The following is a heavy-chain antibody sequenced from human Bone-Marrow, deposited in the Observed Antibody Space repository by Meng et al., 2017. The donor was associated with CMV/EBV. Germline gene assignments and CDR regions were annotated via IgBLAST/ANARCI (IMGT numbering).Heavy chain of an antibody. Sequence: LSLTCAASGFTFDDYTMHWVRQAPGKGLEWGSLISWDGGSTYYADSVKGRFTISRDNSKNSLYLQMNSLRTEDNALYYCAKDRVSGSYYALDYWGQGTLVTVSS. CDR1: GFTFDDYT. CDR3: AKDRVSGSYYALDY. CDR2: ISWDGGST. J-gene: IGHJ4*02. D-gene: IGHD1-26*01. V-gene: IGHV3-43*01.